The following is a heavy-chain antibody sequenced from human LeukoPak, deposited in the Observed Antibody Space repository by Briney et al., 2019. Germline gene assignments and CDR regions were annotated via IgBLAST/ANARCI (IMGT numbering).Heavy chain of an antibody. CDR1: GYSISSSNW. CDR2: IYYSGSI. CDR3: ARAKWEPEVYFDY. J-gene: IGHJ4*02. V-gene: IGHV4-28*05. D-gene: IGHD1-26*01. Sequence: SETLSLTCAVSGYSISSSNWWGWIRQPTGKGLEWIGYIYYSGSIYYNPSLKSRVTMSVDTSKNQFSLKLSSVTAVDTAVYYWARAKWEPEVYFDYWGQGTLVTVSS.